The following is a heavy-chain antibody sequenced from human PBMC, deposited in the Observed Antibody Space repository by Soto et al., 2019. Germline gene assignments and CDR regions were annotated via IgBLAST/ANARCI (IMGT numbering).Heavy chain of an antibody. J-gene: IGHJ4*02. D-gene: IGHD2-2*01. CDR3: AIDRHSTYGNGYFDY. CDR2: IPNDGSNR. CDR1: GVTFSSYG. V-gene: IGHV3-30*02. Sequence: PGGSLRLSCASCGVTFSSYGMHWVRQATGKGLEWVALIPNDGSNRNYADSVKGRFTISRDNSKKTLYLQMNSLRAEDTAVYYCAIDRHSTYGNGYFDYWGKGTLVTVSP.